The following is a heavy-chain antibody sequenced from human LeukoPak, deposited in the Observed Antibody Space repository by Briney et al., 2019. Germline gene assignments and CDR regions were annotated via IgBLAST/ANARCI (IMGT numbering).Heavy chain of an antibody. J-gene: IGHJ5*02. CDR3: AGGGYYGSGNDFRFDP. V-gene: IGHV4-59*01. CDR2: IYYSGST. CDR1: GGSISSYY. D-gene: IGHD3-10*01. Sequence: SETLSLTCTVSGGSISSYYWSWIRQPPGKGLEWIGYIYYSGSTNYNPSLKSRVTISVDASKNQCSQNLISVTAADTAVYYCAGGGYYGSGNDFRFDPWGQGTLVTVSS.